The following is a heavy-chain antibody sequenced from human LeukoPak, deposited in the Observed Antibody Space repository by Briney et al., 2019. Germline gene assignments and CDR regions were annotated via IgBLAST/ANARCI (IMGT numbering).Heavy chain of an antibody. CDR3: AVEGGADGYWDSSGYYHSHYFDY. Sequence: SETLSLTCTVSGGSISSSSYYWGWIRQPPGKGLEWIGSIDYSGSTYYNPSLKSRVTISVDTSKNQFSLKLSSVTAADTAVYYCAVEGGADGYWDSSGYYHSHYFDYWGQGTLVTVSS. CDR2: IDYSGST. V-gene: IGHV4-39*07. CDR1: GGSISSSSYY. J-gene: IGHJ4*02. D-gene: IGHD3-22*01.